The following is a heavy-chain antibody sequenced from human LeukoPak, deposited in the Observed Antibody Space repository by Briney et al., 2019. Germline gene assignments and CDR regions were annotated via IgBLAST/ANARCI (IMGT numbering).Heavy chain of an antibody. CDR1: GGSISSYY. J-gene: IGHJ6*02. V-gene: IGHV4-59*01. Sequence: SETLSLTCTVSGGSISSYYWSWIRQPPGKGLEWIGYIYYSGSTNYNPSLKSRVTISVDPSKNQFSLKLSSVTAADTAVYYCARDSSGWYEDYYGMDVWGQGTTVTVSS. D-gene: IGHD6-19*01. CDR3: ARDSSGWYEDYYGMDV. CDR2: IYYSGST.